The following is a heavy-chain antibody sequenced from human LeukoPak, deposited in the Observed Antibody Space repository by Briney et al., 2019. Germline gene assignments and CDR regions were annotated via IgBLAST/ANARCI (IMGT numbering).Heavy chain of an antibody. CDR2: MNPNSGNT. CDR3: ARGLRSYDFWSGYPKPNWFDP. D-gene: IGHD3-3*01. V-gene: IGHV1-8*01. Sequence: ASVKVSCKASGYTFTSYDINRVRQATGQGLEWMGWMNPNSGNTGYAQKFQGRVTMTRNTSISTAYMELSSLRSEDTAGYYCARGLRSYDFWSGYPKPNWFDPWGQGTLVTVSS. J-gene: IGHJ5*02. CDR1: GYTFTSYD.